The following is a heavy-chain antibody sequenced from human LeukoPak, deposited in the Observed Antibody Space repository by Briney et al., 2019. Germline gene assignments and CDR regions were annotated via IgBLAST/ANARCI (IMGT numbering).Heavy chain of an antibody. CDR1: GFTFSSYA. CDR2: ISYDGSNK. V-gene: IGHV3-30-3*01. J-gene: IGHJ6*02. D-gene: IGHD4-17*01. CDR3: ARGLTTVTGYYYGMDV. Sequence: GGSLRLSCAASGFTFSSYAMHWVRQAPGKGLEWVAVISYDGSNKYYAGSVKGRFTISRDNSKNTLYLQMNSLRAEDTAVYYCARGLTTVTGYYYGMDVWGQGTTVTVSS.